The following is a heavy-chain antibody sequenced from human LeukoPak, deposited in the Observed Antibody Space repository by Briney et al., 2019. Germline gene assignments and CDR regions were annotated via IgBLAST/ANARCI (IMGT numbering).Heavy chain of an antibody. CDR1: GGSISSSSYY. V-gene: IGHV4-39*07. D-gene: IGHD3-16*01. CDR2: IYYSGST. Sequence: SETLSLTCTVSGGSISSSSYYWGWIRQPPGKGLEWIGSIYYSGSTYYNPSLKSRVTISVDTSKNQFSLKLSSVTAADTAVYYCARDRPRGDYGMDVWGQGTTVTVSS. J-gene: IGHJ6*02. CDR3: ARDRPRGDYGMDV.